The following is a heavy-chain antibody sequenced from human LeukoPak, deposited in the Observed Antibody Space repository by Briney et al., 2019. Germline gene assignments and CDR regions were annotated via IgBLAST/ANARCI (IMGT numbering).Heavy chain of an antibody. D-gene: IGHD3-9*01. CDR3: ARGTYDILTGYYGGVVDD. V-gene: IGHV3-11*05. J-gene: IGHJ4*02. CDR1: GFTFSDYY. CDR2: ISSSSSYT. Sequence: GGSLRLSCAASGFTFSDYYMSWIRQAPGKGLEWVSYISSSSSYTNYADSVKGRFTISRDNAKNSLYLQMNSLRAEDTAVYYCARGTYDILTGYYGGVVDDWGQGTLVTVSS.